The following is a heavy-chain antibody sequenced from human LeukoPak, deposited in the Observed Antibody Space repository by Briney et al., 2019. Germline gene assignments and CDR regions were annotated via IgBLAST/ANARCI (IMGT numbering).Heavy chain of an antibody. CDR1: GYTFTSYD. J-gene: IGHJ3*02. CDR3: ARAPLGYDFWSGPHDAFDI. CDR2: MNPNSGNT. V-gene: IGHV1-8*03. Sequence: ASVKVSCKASGYTFTSYDINWVRQATGQGLEWMGWMNPNSGNTGYAQKFQGRVTITRNTSISTAYMELSSLRSEDTAVYYCARAPLGYDFWSGPHDAFDIWGQGTMVTVSS. D-gene: IGHD3-3*01.